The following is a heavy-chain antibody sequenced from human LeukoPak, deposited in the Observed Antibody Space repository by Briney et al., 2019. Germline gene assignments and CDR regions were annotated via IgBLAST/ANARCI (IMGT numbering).Heavy chain of an antibody. CDR2: INPSGGST. J-gene: IGHJ5*01. CDR1: EYTFTIHY. D-gene: IGHD2-2*01. V-gene: IGHV1-46*01. Sequence: ASVKFSCXASEYTFTIHYMHWLRQALGQGLEWMEIINPSGGSTSYAQKFQGRVTMTRNTSTSTVLMKLRSLRSEDTPAYSCATARRLEGYCSSITCLVPYNWLDPWGQGTLVTVSS. CDR3: ATARRLEGYCSSITCLVPYNWLDP.